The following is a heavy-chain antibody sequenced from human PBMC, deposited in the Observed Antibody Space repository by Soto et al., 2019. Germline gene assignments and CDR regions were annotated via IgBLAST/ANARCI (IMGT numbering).Heavy chain of an antibody. Sequence: SETLCRTCTVSGGSISSSSYYWGWIRQPPGKGLEWIGSIYYSGSTYYNPSLKSRVTISVYTSKNQFSLKLSSVTAADTAVYYCARRPRTIFGVSVGMDVWGQGTTV. CDR2: IYYSGST. J-gene: IGHJ6*02. D-gene: IGHD3-3*01. V-gene: IGHV4-39*01. CDR1: GGSISSSSYY. CDR3: ARRPRTIFGVSVGMDV.